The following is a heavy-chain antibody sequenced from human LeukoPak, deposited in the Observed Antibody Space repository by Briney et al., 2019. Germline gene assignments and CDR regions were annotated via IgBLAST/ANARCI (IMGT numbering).Heavy chain of an antibody. CDR3: ERGQRGYSSSWSIY. CDR1: GFTFSSYS. J-gene: IGHJ4*02. D-gene: IGHD6-13*01. CDR2: ISSSSRYI. Sequence: PGGSLRLFCAASGFTFSSYSMNWVRHAPGKGLEWVSSISSSSRYIYYADSVKGRFTISRDNAKNSLYLQMNRLRAEDTAVYYCERGQRGYSSSWSIYWGQGTLVTVSS. V-gene: IGHV3-21*01.